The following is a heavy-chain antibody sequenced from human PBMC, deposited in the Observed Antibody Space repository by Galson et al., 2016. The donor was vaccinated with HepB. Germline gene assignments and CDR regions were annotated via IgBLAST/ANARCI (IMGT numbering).Heavy chain of an antibody. Sequence: SLRLSCAASGFTFSSYGMHWVRQAPGKGLEWVAVISYDGSNKYYADSVKGRFTISRDNSKNTLYLQMNSLRAEDTAVYYCAKGGSGYDLTFDYWDQGTLVPVSS. D-gene: IGHD5-12*01. CDR3: AKGGSGYDLTFDY. J-gene: IGHJ4*02. V-gene: IGHV3-30*18. CDR1: GFTFSSYG. CDR2: ISYDGSNK.